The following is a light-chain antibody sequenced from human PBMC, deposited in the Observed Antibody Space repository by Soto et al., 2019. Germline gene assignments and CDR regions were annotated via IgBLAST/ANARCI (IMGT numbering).Light chain of an antibody. J-gene: IGLJ3*02. CDR2: EVF. CDR3: NSYAGSNTLV. Sequence: QSALTQPPSASGSPGQSVTISCTGTSSDVGGYNYVSWYQHHPGKAPKLIIYEVFKRPSGVPDRFSGSKSGNTASLTVSGLQADDEADYYCNSYAGSNTLVFGGGTKLTVL. CDR1: SSDVGGYNY. V-gene: IGLV2-8*01.